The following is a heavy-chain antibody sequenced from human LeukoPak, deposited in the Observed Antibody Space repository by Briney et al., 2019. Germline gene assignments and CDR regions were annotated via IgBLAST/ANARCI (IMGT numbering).Heavy chain of an antibody. D-gene: IGHD3-22*01. CDR3: ASFTSGEGYDSSGYYYFDY. CDR2: IYYSGST. V-gene: IGHV4-39*01. Sequence: SETLSLTCTVSGGSISSSSYYWGWIRQPSGKGLEWIVSIYYSGSTYYNPSLKSRVTISVDTSKNQFSLKLSSVTAADTAVYYCASFTSGEGYDSSGYYYFDYWGQGTLVTVSS. J-gene: IGHJ4*02. CDR1: GGSISSSSYY.